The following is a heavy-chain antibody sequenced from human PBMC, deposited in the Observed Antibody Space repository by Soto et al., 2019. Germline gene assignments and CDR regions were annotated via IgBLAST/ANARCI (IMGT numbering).Heavy chain of an antibody. D-gene: IGHD4-17*01. CDR1: GFTFSRYG. V-gene: IGHV3-33*01. J-gene: IGHJ5*02. CDR3: ARDDDYEANAIDL. CDR2: KWNDGSKQ. Sequence: QVQLVESGGGVVQPGRSLRLSCVASGFTFSRYGMHWVRQAPGKGLEWVAVKWNDGSKQVYDDSVKGRFTISRDNSKNTLYLEMDSLRDEDTSVYYCARDDDYEANAIDLWGQGTLVTVSS.